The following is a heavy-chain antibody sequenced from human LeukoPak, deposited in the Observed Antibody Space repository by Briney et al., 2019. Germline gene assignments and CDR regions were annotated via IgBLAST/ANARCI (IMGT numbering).Heavy chain of an antibody. V-gene: IGHV3-7*01. CDR2: IKQDGSEK. Sequence: PGGSLRLSCAASGFTFSSYWMSWVRQAPGKGLEWVANIKQDGSEKYYVDSVKGRFTISRDNAKNSLYLQMNSLRAEDTAVYYCARSKRDSSGYGDAFDIWGQGTMVTVSS. CDR1: GFTFSSYW. D-gene: IGHD3-22*01. CDR3: ARSKRDSSGYGDAFDI. J-gene: IGHJ3*02.